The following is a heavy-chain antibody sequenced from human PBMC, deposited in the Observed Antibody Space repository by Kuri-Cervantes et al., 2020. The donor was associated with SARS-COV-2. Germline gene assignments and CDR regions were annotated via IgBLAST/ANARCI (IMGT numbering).Heavy chain of an antibody. J-gene: IGHJ4*02. CDR2: IYTSGST. V-gene: IGHV4-4*07. CDR1: GGSISSYY. CDR3: ARRTYYDFWSGYFDY. D-gene: IGHD3-3*01. Sequence: GSLRLSCTVSGGSISSYYWSWIRQPAGKGLEWIGRIYTSGSTNYNPSLKSRVTMSVDTSKNQFSLKLSSVTAADTAVYYCARRTYYDFWSGYFDYWGQGTLVTVSS.